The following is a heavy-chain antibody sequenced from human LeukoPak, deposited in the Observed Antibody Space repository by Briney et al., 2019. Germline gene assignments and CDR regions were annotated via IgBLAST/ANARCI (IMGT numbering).Heavy chain of an antibody. CDR2: IYYSGST. CDR1: GGSISGSSYY. V-gene: IGHV4-39*01. Sequence: PSETLSLTCTVSGGSISGSSYYWGWIRQPPGKGLEWIGSIYYSGSTYYNPSLKSRVTISVDTSKNQFSLKLSSVTAADTAVYYCALTHYYDSSGYYYDYWGQGTLVTVSS. D-gene: IGHD3-22*01. J-gene: IGHJ4*02. CDR3: ALTHYYDSSGYYYDY.